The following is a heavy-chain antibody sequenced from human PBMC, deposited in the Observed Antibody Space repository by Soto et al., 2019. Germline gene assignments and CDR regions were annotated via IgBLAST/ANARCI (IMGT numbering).Heavy chain of an antibody. CDR2: TIPLLGIA. Sequence: QVQLVQSGAEVKKLGSSVKVSCKASGGTFSSYTISWVRQAPGHGLEWMGRTIPLLGIANYAQHFQGRVTITSDQSTSTTYMELSSLSPQDTAVCYRAGDRGVRFTDWYCDRWGRGTLVTVSS. CDR3: AGDRGVRFTDWYCDR. J-gene: IGHJ2*01. D-gene: IGHD3-10*01. V-gene: IGHV1-69*08. CDR1: GGTFSSYT.